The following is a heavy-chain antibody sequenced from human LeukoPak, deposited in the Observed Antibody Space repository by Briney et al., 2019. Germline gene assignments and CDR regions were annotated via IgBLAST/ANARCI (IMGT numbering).Heavy chain of an antibody. D-gene: IGHD6-6*01. CDR3: ARREGYSSSPLGY. V-gene: IGHV4-59*08. J-gene: IGHJ4*02. CDR1: GGSMSSYY. Sequence: SETLSLTCTVSGGSMSSYYWSWIRQPPGKGLEWIGYIYYSGSTHYNPSLKSRVTISVDTPKNQFSLRLSSVTAADTAMYYCARREGYSSSPLGYWGQGTLVTVSS. CDR2: IYYSGST.